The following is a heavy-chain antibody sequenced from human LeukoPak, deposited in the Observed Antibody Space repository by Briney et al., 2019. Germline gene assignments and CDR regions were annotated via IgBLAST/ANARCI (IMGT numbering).Heavy chain of an antibody. CDR3: ARLRYYYDSSGYSDYFDY. V-gene: IGHV4-59*08. Sequence: SETLSLTCTVSGGSISSYYWSWLRQPPGKGLEWIGYIYYSGSTNYNPSLKSRVTISVDTSKNQFSLKLSSVTAADTAVYYCARLRYYYDSSGYSDYFDYWGQGTLVTVSS. J-gene: IGHJ4*02. CDR2: IYYSGST. D-gene: IGHD3-22*01. CDR1: GGSISSYY.